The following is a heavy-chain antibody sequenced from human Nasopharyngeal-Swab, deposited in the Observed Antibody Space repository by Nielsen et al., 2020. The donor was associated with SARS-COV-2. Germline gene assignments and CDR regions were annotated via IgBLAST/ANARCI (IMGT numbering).Heavy chain of an antibody. CDR3: AKAQLYYDSSGYRD. V-gene: IGHV3-30*18. Sequence: GESLKISCAASGFIFSSYGMHWVRQAPGKGLEWVAVISYDGINKYNADSVKGRFTISRDNSKDTLYLQMNSLRAEDTAVYYCAKAQLYYDSSGYRDWGQGTLVTVSS. J-gene: IGHJ4*02. CDR1: GFIFSSYG. CDR2: ISYDGINK. D-gene: IGHD3-22*01.